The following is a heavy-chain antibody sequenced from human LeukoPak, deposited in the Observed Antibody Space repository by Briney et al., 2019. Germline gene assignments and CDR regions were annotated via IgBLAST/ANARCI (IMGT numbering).Heavy chain of an antibody. D-gene: IGHD3-10*01. Sequence: PGGSLRLSCAASGFIFSSYAMHWVRQAPGKGLEWVAVISYDGSNKYYADSVKGRFTISRDNSKNTLYLQMNSLRAEDTAVYYCAATMVRGVIIYYYYMDVWGKGTTVTISS. J-gene: IGHJ6*03. CDR2: ISYDGSNK. CDR1: GFIFSSYA. V-gene: IGHV3-30*04. CDR3: AATMVRGVIIYYYYMDV.